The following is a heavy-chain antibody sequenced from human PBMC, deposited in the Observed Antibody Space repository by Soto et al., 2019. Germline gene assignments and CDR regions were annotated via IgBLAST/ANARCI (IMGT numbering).Heavy chain of an antibody. Sequence: EVQLVESGGGLVQPGGSLRLSCAASGFTFSSYSMNWVRQAPGKGLEWVSYISSSSSTIYYADSVKGRFTISRDNAKNSLYLQMNSLRAEDTAVYYCARAKHPYYYYYMDVCGKGTTVTVSS. J-gene: IGHJ6*03. CDR1: GFTFSSYS. V-gene: IGHV3-48*01. CDR3: ARAKHPYYYYYMDV. CDR2: ISSSSSTI. D-gene: IGHD2-21*01.